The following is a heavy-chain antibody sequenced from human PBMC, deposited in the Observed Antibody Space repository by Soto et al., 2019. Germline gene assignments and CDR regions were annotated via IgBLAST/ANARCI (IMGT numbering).Heavy chain of an antibody. D-gene: IGHD3-10*01. CDR2: IYYSGST. J-gene: IGHJ6*03. CDR3: ARRSPGPAYYYMDV. CDR1: GGSISSSSYY. V-gene: IGHV4-39*01. Sequence: SETLSLTCTVSGGSISSSSYYWGCIRQPPGKGLEWIGSIYYSGSTYYNPSLKSRVTISVDTSKNQFSLKLSSVTAADTAVYYCARRSPGPAYYYMDVWGKGTTVTVSS.